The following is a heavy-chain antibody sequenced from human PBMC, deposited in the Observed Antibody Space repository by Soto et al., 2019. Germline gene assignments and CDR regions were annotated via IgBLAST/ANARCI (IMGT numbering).Heavy chain of an antibody. CDR1: GGSISSGGYY. J-gene: IGHJ5*02. D-gene: IGHD4-17*01. V-gene: IGHV4-31*03. Sequence: QVQLQESGPGLVKPSQTLSLTCTVSGGSISSGGYYWSWIRQHPGKGLEWIGYIYYSGSTYYNPSLKSRVTISGATSKHQFSLKLSSVTAADTAVYYCARALTTVTLFDPWGQGTLVTVSS. CDR3: ARALTTVTLFDP. CDR2: IYYSGST.